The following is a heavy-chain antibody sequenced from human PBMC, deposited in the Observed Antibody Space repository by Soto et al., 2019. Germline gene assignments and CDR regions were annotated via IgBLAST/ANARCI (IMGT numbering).Heavy chain of an antibody. CDR2: ISGSGGST. V-gene: IGHV3-23*01. D-gene: IGHD6-19*01. Sequence: GGSLRLSCAASGFTFSSYAMSWVRQAPGKGLEWVSAISGSGGSTYYADSVKGRFTISRDNSKNTLYLQMNSLRAEDTAVYYCAKVLRGQWLVQGDAFDIWGQGTMVTVSS. CDR1: GFTFSSYA. CDR3: AKVLRGQWLVQGDAFDI. J-gene: IGHJ3*02.